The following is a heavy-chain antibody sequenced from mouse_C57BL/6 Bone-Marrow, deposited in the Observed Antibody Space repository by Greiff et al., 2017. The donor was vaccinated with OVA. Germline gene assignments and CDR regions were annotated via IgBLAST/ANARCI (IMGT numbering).Heavy chain of an antibody. V-gene: IGHV10-1*01. Sequence: EVKLVESGGGLVQPKGSLKLSCAASGFSFNTYAMNWVRQAPGKGLEWVARIRSKSNNYATYYADSVKDRFTISRDDSESMLYLQMNNLKTEDTAMYYCVSGYYYGFDYWGQGTTLTVSS. CDR2: IRSKSNNYAT. J-gene: IGHJ2*01. CDR1: GFSFNTYA. CDR3: VSGYYYGFDY. D-gene: IGHD1-1*01.